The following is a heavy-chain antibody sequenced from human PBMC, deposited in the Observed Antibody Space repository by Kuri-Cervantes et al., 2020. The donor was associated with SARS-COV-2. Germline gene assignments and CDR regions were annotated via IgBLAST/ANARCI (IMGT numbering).Heavy chain of an antibody. CDR3: ARNRGSGWPFFDY. CDR2: ISSSSSYI. Sequence: GESLKISCAASGFTFSSYSMNWVRQAPGKGLEWVSSISSSSSYIYYADSVKGRFTISRDNAKNSLYLQMNSLRAEDTAVYYCARNRGSGWPFFDYWGQGTRVTGSS. V-gene: IGHV3-21*01. J-gene: IGHJ4*02. D-gene: IGHD6-19*01. CDR1: GFTFSSYS.